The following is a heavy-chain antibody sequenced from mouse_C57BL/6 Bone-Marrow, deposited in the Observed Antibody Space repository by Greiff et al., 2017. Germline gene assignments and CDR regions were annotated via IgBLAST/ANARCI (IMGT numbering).Heavy chain of an antibody. CDR3: ARSDYGSNSVYCYFDD. Sequence: VQLLQSGAGLVKPGASVKLSCKATGYSFPSDTMSWVNQRPGQGLEWIGYINPSSGNTKYNQKVKDKATLTADKSSSTVYLQLSSLTSEDSAVYYCARSDYGSNSVYCYFDDWGKGTTVTVSS. J-gene: IGHJ1*03. CDR1: GYSFPSDT. V-gene: IGHV1-4*01. CDR2: INPSSGNT. D-gene: IGHD1-1*01.